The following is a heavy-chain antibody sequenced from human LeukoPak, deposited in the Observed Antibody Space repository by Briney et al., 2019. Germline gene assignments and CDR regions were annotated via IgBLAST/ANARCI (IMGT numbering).Heavy chain of an antibody. Sequence: KPSETLSLTCAVYGGSFSGYYWSWIRQSPGKGLEWIGEINHSGSTNYNPSLKSRVTISVDTSKNQFSLKLSPVTAADTAVYYCARRDGYNLPFFDYWGQGTLVTVSS. D-gene: IGHD5-12*01. CDR3: ARRDGYNLPFFDY. V-gene: IGHV4-34*01. CDR2: INHSGST. J-gene: IGHJ4*02. CDR1: GGSFSGYY.